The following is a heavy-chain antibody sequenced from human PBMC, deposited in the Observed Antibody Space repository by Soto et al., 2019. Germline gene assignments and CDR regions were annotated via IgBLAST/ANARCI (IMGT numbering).Heavy chain of an antibody. CDR3: AKDGAYGDYYLYYYGMDV. V-gene: IGHV3-30*18. CDR1: GFTFSSYG. D-gene: IGHD4-17*01. J-gene: IGHJ6*02. Sequence: GGSLRLSCAASGFTFSSYGMHWVRQAPGKGLEWVAVISYDGSNKYYADSVKGRFTISRDNSKNTLYLQMNSLRAEDTAVYYCAKDGAYGDYYLYYYGMDVWGQGTTVTVSS. CDR2: ISYDGSNK.